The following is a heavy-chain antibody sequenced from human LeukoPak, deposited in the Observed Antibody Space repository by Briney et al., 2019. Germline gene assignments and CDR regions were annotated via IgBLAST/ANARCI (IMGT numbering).Heavy chain of an antibody. Sequence: SETLSLTCTVSGYSISSGYYWGWIRQPPGKGLEWIGSIYHSGSTYYNPSLKSRVTISVDTSKNQFSLKLSSVTAADTAVYYCASDYDSSGYYGDAFDIWGQGTMVTVSS. CDR2: IYHSGST. V-gene: IGHV4-38-2*02. CDR3: ASDYDSSGYYGDAFDI. CDR1: GYSISSGYY. J-gene: IGHJ3*02. D-gene: IGHD3-22*01.